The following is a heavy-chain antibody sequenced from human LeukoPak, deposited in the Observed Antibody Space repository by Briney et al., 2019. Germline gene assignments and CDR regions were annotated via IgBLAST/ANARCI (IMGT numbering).Heavy chain of an antibody. CDR1: GFTFSSYA. J-gene: IGHJ4*02. CDR3: ARESGGWINYFDY. Sequence: PGGSLRLSCAASGFTFSSYAMHWVRQAPGKGLEWLAVISYDGSNKYYADSVKGRFTISRDNSKNTLYLQMNSLRAEDTAVHYCARESGGWINYFDYWGQGTLVTVSS. V-gene: IGHV3-30-3*01. D-gene: IGHD2-15*01. CDR2: ISYDGSNK.